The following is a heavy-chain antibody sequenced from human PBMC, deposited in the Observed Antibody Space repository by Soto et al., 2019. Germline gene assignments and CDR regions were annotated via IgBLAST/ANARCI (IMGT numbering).Heavy chain of an antibody. CDR1: GYTFTSYD. V-gene: IGHV1-8*01. D-gene: IGHD5-12*01. CDR3: AREDVDIVATTPYYYYYRMAV. J-gene: IGHJ6*02. CDR2: MNPNSGNP. Sequence: SVKVSCKASGYTFTSYDINWVRQATGQGLEWMGWMNPNSGNPGYAQKFQGRVTMTRNTSISTAYMELSSRRSEDTAVYYCAREDVDIVATTPYYYYYRMAVWVQRTTVTVSS.